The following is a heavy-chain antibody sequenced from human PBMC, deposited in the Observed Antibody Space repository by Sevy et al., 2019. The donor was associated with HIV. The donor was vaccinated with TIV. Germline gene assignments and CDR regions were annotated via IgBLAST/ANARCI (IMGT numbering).Heavy chain of an antibody. CDR1: GFNYPNSW. CDR2: MNQDGRDK. Sequence: GESLKISCAASGFNYPNSWMSWVRQAPGRGLEWVANMNQDGRDKYYVDSVKGRFSISRDNAKNSLFLQMNSLRAEDTAMFYCARGDGRTIDYWGQGTAVTVSS. D-gene: IGHD2-2*01. CDR3: ARGDGRTIDY. J-gene: IGHJ4*02. V-gene: IGHV3-7*01.